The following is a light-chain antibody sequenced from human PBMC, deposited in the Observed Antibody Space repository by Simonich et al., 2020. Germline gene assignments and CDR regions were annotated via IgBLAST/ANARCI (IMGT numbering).Light chain of an antibody. CDR3: QQYNNWPL. J-gene: IGKJ3*01. Sequence: EIVLTQSPATLSLSPGERATLSCRASQSVSSYLAWYQQKPGQAPRLLIDDASNRATCIPARFSGSGSGTDFTLTISSLEPEDFAVYYCQQYNNWPLFGPGTKVDIK. CDR1: QSVSSY. CDR2: DAS. V-gene: IGKV3-11*01.